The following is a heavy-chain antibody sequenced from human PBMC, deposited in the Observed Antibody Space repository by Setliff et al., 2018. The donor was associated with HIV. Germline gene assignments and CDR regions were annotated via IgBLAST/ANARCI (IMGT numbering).Heavy chain of an antibody. D-gene: IGHD2-8*01. Sequence: ASVKVSCKPSGYSFTNHYMHWVRQAPGQGLEWMGVINPTGGSTRNTQKFQGRVAMTRDTSASTVYMELSTLRSEDTAVYYCARGDGLTNPHDYWGQGTLVTVS. CDR3: ARGDGLTNPHDY. CDR1: GYSFTNHY. J-gene: IGHJ4*02. V-gene: IGHV1-46*01. CDR2: INPTGGST.